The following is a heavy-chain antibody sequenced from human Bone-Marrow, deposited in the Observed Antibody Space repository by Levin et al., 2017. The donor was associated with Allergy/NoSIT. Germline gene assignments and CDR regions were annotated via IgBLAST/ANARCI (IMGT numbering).Heavy chain of an antibody. Sequence: SQTLSLTCTVSGYSIRSGYYWGWIRQPPGKGLEWIGSIYHSGSTYYNPSLKSRVTISVDTSKNQFSLKLSSVTAADTAVYYCARNYYDFWSGYSNWFDPWGQGTLVTVSS. D-gene: IGHD3-3*01. CDR3: ARNYYDFWSGYSNWFDP. CDR1: GYSIRSGYY. V-gene: IGHV4-38-2*02. J-gene: IGHJ5*02. CDR2: IYHSGST.